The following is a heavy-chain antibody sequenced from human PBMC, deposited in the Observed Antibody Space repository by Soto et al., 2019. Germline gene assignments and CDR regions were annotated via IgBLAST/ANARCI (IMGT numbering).Heavy chain of an antibody. CDR2: INHSGST. V-gene: IGHV4-34*01. D-gene: IGHD1-7*01. CDR1: GGSFSGYY. J-gene: IGHJ4*02. Sequence: SDTLSLTCAVYGGSFSGYYWSWIRQPPGKGLEWIGEINHSGSTNYNPSLKSRVTISVDTSKNQFSLKLSSVTAADTAVYYCATTPNYYFDYWGQGTLVNVSS. CDR3: ATTPNYYFDY.